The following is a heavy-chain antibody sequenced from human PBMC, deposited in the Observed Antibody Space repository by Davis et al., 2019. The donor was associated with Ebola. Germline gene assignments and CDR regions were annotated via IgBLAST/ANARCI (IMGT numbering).Heavy chain of an antibody. V-gene: IGHV3-23*01. CDR1: GFTFSSYV. Sequence: LSLTCAASGFTFSSYVMSWVRQAPGKGLEWVSGISGSGDKTYYADSVKGRFTISRDNSENTLYLEMNSLRAEDTAIYYCAKDMIGTMADYFDYWGQGTLVIVSS. J-gene: IGHJ4*02. CDR2: ISGSGDKT. CDR3: AKDMIGTMADYFDY. D-gene: IGHD3-22*01.